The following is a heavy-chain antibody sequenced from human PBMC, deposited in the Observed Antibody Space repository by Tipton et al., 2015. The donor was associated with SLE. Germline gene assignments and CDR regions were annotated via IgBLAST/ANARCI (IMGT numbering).Heavy chain of an antibody. CDR3: GRGAWYFDL. Sequence: TLSLTCAVSGDSISSGHYWGWIRQSPGKGLEWIGSIYNSERNYSNPSLNRVTISVDATKNQFSLKLSSVTAADTAIYYCGRGAWYFDLWGRGTLVTVSS. J-gene: IGHJ2*01. V-gene: IGHV4-38-2*01. CDR1: GDSISSGHY. CDR2: IYNSERN.